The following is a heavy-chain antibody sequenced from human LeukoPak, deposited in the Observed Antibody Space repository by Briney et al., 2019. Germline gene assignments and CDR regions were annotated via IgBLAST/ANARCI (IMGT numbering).Heavy chain of an antibody. CDR3: ARERFLEWLLTYYYYGMDV. D-gene: IGHD3-3*01. V-gene: IGHV1-18*01. CDR1: GYTFTSYG. CDR2: ISAYNGNT. Sequence: ASVKVSCKAPGYTFTSYGISWVRQAPGQGLEWMGWISAYNGNTNYAQKLQGRVTMTTDTSTSTAYMELRSLRSDDTAVYYCARERFLEWLLTYYYYGMDVWGQGTTVTVSS. J-gene: IGHJ6*02.